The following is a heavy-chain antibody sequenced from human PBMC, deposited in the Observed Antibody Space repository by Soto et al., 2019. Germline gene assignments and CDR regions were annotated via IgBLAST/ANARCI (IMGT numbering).Heavy chain of an antibody. Sequence: PGGSLRLSCTVSGFTFSSYAMSWVRQAPGKGLEWVSAISGSGGSTYYADSVKGRFTIARDNSKNTLYQQMNGLRAEDTAVYYCAKDHLGAKITTWRQGTLVTVSS. J-gene: IGHJ5*02. CDR1: GFTFSSYA. D-gene: IGHD5-12*01. CDR2: ISGSGGST. V-gene: IGHV3-23*01. CDR3: AKDHLGAKITT.